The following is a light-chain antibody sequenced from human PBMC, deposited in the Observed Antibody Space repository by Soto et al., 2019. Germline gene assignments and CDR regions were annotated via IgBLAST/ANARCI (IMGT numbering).Light chain of an antibody. J-gene: IGLJ2*01. CDR1: SSDVGFYNY. Sequence: QSALTQPASVSGSPGQSITISCTGTSSDVGFYNYVSWYQQHPGKAPRLMISEVTNRPSGVSNRFSGSKSGNTASLTISGLQAEDEADYYCSSYTRSSALEVFGGGTQLTVL. CDR3: SSYTRSSALEV. CDR2: EVT. V-gene: IGLV2-14*01.